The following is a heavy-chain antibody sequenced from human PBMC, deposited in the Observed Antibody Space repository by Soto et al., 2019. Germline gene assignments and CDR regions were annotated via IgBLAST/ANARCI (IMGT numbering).Heavy chain of an antibody. J-gene: IGHJ4*02. CDR2: IYYSGST. CDR3: ARGKWDIVATLFDY. CDR1: GGSISSYY. D-gene: IGHD5-12*01. V-gene: IGHV4-59*01. Sequence: SETLSLTCTVSGGSISSYYWSWIRQPPGKGLEWIWYIYYSGSTNYNPSLKSRVTISVDTSKNQFSLKLSSVTAADTAVYYCARGKWDIVATLFDYWGQGTLVTVSS.